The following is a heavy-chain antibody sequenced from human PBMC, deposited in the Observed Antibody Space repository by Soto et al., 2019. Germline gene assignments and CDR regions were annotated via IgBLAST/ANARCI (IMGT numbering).Heavy chain of an antibody. V-gene: IGHV5-10-1*01. J-gene: IGHJ6*02. Sequence: PGESLKISCKGFGYSFSSYWISWVRQMPGKGLEWMGRIDPSDAYTNYSPSFQGHVTISTDKSISTAYLQWSSLRASDTAMYYCARGEIVVVPAARYYYGMDVWGQGTTVTVSS. CDR3: ARGEIVVVPAARYYYGMDV. CDR1: GYSFSSYW. CDR2: IDPSDAYT. D-gene: IGHD2-2*01.